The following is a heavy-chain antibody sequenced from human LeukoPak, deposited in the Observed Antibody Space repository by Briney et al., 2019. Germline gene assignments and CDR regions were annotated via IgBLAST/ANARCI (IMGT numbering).Heavy chain of an antibody. Sequence: GGSLRLSCAASGFTFDDYAMPWVRQAPGKGLEWVSGISWNSGSIGYADSVKGRFTISRDNAKNSLYLQMNSLRAEDTALYYRAKDIAYSSSWFYEGDAFDIWGQGTMVTVSS. CDR2: ISWNSGSI. CDR3: AKDIAYSSSWFYEGDAFDI. CDR1: GFTFDDYA. V-gene: IGHV3-9*01. D-gene: IGHD6-13*01. J-gene: IGHJ3*02.